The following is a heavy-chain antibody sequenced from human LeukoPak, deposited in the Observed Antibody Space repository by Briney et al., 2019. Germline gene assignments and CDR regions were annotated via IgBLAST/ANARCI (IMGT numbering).Heavy chain of an antibody. Sequence: QTGGSLRLPCTASGFTFSDDHMDWVRQAPGKGLEWVSAISGSGGSTYYADSVKGRFTISRDNPKNTLYLQMNSLRAEDTAVYYCANIPVGGSYDESDYWGQGTLVTVSS. CDR3: ANIPVGGSYDESDY. D-gene: IGHD1-26*01. CDR1: GFTFSDDH. V-gene: IGHV3-23*01. J-gene: IGHJ4*02. CDR2: ISGSGGST.